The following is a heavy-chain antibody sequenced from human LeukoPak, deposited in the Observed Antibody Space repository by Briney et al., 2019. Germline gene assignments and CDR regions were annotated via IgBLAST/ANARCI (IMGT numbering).Heavy chain of an antibody. CDR3: ARVGYTGTWYSSPPFDY. Sequence: GGSLRLSCVVSGFTFSNYWMSWVRQAPGKGLEWVSIIYSGGSTYYADSVKGRFTISRDNSKNTLYLQMNSLRAEDTAVYYCARVGYTGTWYSSPPFDYWGQGTLVTVSS. D-gene: IGHD6-13*01. CDR2: IYSGGST. V-gene: IGHV3-66*01. CDR1: GFTFSNYW. J-gene: IGHJ4*02.